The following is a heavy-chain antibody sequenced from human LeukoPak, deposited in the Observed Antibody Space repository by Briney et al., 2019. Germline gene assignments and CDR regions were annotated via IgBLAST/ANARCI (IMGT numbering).Heavy chain of an antibody. V-gene: IGHV1-2*06. J-gene: IGHJ4*02. CDR1: GYTFSGYN. Sequence: ASVKVSCKASGYTFSGYNMHWVRQAPGQGLEWMGRVISHSGGTNYAPRFQGRVTMTRDTSTSTAYMELSRLKSDDTAVYYCARVDYWGQGTLVTVSS. CDR3: ARVDY. CDR2: VISHSGGT.